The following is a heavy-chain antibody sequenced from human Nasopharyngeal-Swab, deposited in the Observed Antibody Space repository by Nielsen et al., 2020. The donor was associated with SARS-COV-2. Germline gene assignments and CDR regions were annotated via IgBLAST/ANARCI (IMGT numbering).Heavy chain of an antibody. J-gene: IGHJ4*02. V-gene: IGHV2-26*02. CDR2: IFSNDEK. CDR3: ARIWGYYYGSGSYYYFDY. Sequence: WIRQPPGKALEWLAHIFSNDEKSYSTSLKNRLTISKDTSKSQVVLTMSNMDPVDTATYYRARIWGYYYGSGSYYYFDYWGQGTLVTVSS. D-gene: IGHD3-10*01.